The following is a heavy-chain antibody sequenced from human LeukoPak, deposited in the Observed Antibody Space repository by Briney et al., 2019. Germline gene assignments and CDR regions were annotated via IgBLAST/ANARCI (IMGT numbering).Heavy chain of an antibody. CDR1: GFTFSSYG. D-gene: IGHD1-26*01. Sequence: PGRSLRLSCAASGFTFSSYGMHWVRQAPGKGLEWVAVISYDGSNKYYADSVKGRFTISRDNSKNTLYLQMNSLRAEDTAVYYCASFERWELLYWGQGTLVTVSS. CDR3: ASFERWELLY. V-gene: IGHV3-30*03. J-gene: IGHJ4*02. CDR2: ISYDGSNK.